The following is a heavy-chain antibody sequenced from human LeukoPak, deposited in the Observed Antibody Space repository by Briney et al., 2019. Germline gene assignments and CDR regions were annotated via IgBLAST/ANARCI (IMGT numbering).Heavy chain of an antibody. CDR3: AKDLEYCSGGSCYSSNWFDP. CDR2: ISGSGGST. CDR1: GFTFSSYA. V-gene: IGHV3-23*01. D-gene: IGHD2-15*01. J-gene: IGHJ5*02. Sequence: PGGSLRLSCAASGFTFSSYAMSWVRQAPGKGPEWVSAISGSGGSTYYADSVKGRFTISRDNSKNTLYLQMNSLRAEDTAVYYCAKDLEYCSGGSCYSSNWFDPWGQGTLVTVSS.